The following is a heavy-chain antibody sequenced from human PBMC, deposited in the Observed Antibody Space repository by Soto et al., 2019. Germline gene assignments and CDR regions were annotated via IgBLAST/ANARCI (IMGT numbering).Heavy chain of an antibody. J-gene: IGHJ4*02. Sequence: EVQLVESGGGLVQPGGSLRLSCAASGFTFRSYWMSWVRQAPGKGLEGVANIKNDGSEKYYVDSVKGRFTISRDNAKNSLYLQMSSLRAEDTAVYYCARGYSDYVPLAAPFDYWGQGTLVTVSS. D-gene: IGHD5-12*01. CDR2: IKNDGSEK. V-gene: IGHV3-7*04. CDR3: ARGYSDYVPLAAPFDY. CDR1: GFTFRSYW.